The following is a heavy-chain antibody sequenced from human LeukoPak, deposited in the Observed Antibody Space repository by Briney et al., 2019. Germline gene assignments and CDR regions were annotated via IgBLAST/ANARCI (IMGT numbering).Heavy chain of an antibody. J-gene: IGHJ4*02. V-gene: IGHV3-15*01. CDR1: GFTFSNAW. CDR3: TTDGNYGDYVSAY. D-gene: IGHD4-17*01. CDR2: IKSKTDGGTT. Sequence: GESLKISCAASGFTFSNAWMSWVRQAPGKGLEWVGRIKSKTDGGTTDYAAPVKGRFTISRDDSKNTLYLQMNSLKTEDTAVYYCTTDGNYGDYVSAYWGQGTLVTVSS.